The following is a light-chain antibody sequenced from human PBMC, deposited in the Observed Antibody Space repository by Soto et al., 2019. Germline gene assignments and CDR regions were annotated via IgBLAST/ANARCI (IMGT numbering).Light chain of an antibody. Sequence: DIVMTQSPATLSVSPGERATISCRASQSVSNNLAWYQQKPGQAPRLLIYGASTRATGIPARFSGGGAGTNFTLTINSLQAEDFAVYYCQQYDDWPGTFGQGTKVEI. V-gene: IGKV3-15*01. CDR1: QSVSNN. CDR3: QQYDDWPGT. J-gene: IGKJ1*01. CDR2: GAS.